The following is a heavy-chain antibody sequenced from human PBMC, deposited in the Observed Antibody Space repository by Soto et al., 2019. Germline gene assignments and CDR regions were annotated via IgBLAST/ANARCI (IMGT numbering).Heavy chain of an antibody. CDR3: ARVDYYGSGSHYYYYYGMDV. V-gene: IGHV3-33*01. CDR2: IWYDGSNK. D-gene: IGHD3-10*01. Sequence: GGSLRLSCAASGFTFSSYGMHWVRQAPGKGLEWVAVIWYDGSNKYYADSVKGRFTISRDNSKNTLYLQMNSLRAEDTAVYYCARVDYYGSGSHYYYYYGMDVWGPGTTVTVSS. CDR1: GFTFSSYG. J-gene: IGHJ6*02.